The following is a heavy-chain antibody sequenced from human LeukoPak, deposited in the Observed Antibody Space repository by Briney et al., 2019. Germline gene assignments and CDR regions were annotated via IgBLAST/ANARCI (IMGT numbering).Heavy chain of an antibody. D-gene: IGHD2-21*01. CDR1: GFTFSSYG. CDR2: IRYDGSNK. Sequence: GGSLRLSCAPSGFTFSSYGMHWVRQAPGKGLEWVAFIRYDGSNKYYADSVKGRFTISRNNSKNTLYLQMNSLRAEDTAVYYCAKCAIRLAYCGGDCYCCPDYRGQGTLVTVSS. J-gene: IGHJ4*02. V-gene: IGHV3-30*02. CDR3: AKCAIRLAYCGGDCYCCPDY.